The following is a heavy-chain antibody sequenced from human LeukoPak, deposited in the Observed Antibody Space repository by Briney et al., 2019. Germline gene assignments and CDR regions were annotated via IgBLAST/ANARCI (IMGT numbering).Heavy chain of an antibody. Sequence: SETLSLTCTVSGGSISSRSYYWGWIRQPPGKGLEWIGSIYYSGSTYYNPSLKSRVTISVDTSKNQFSLKLSSVTAADTAVYYCARPTGVYAFDIWGQGTMVTVSS. J-gene: IGHJ3*02. D-gene: IGHD6-13*01. CDR3: ARPTGVYAFDI. V-gene: IGHV4-39*01. CDR1: GGSISSRSYY. CDR2: IYYSGST.